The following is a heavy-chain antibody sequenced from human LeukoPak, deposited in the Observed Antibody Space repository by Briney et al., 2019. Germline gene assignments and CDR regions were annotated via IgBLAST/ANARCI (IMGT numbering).Heavy chain of an antibody. D-gene: IGHD2-15*01. CDR3: ARARVAAKSGYMDV. Sequence: PGGSLRLSCAASGFTFSTYGMYWVRQAPGKGLEYVSSISSNGNTYYANSVKGRSTISRDNPKNTLYLQMGSLRDEDLAVYYCARARVAAKSGYMDVWGTGTTVTISS. V-gene: IGHV3-64*01. J-gene: IGHJ6*03. CDR2: ISSNGNT. CDR1: GFTFSTYG.